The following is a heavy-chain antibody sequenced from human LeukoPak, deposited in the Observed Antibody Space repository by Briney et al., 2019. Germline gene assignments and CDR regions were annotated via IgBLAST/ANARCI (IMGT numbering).Heavy chain of an antibody. J-gene: IGHJ4*02. V-gene: IGHV3-23*01. CDR3: APRPGWELLDY. Sequence: GGSLRLSCAASGFTFSTYAMSWVRQAPGKGLGWVPAISGSGGSTYYADSVKGRFTISRDNSKDTLYLQMNSLRAEDTAVYYCAPRPGWELLDYWGQGTLVTVSS. D-gene: IGHD1-26*01. CDR1: GFTFSTYA. CDR2: ISGSGGST.